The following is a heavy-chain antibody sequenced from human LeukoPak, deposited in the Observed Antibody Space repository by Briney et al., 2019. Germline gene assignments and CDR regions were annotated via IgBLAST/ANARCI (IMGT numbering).Heavy chain of an antibody. D-gene: IGHD3-22*01. CDR1: GGSISSYY. Sequence: SETLSLTCTVSGGSISSYYWSWIRQPPGKGLEWIGYIYTSGSTNYNPSLKSRVTISVDTSKNQFSLKLSSVTAADTAVYCCASHQDYYDSSGYYPPEGWGQGTLVTVSS. J-gene: IGHJ4*02. V-gene: IGHV4-4*09. CDR3: ASHQDYYDSSGYYPPEG. CDR2: IYTSGST.